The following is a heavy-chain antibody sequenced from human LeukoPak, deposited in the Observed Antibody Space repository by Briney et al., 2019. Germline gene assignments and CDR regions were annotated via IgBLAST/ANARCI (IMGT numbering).Heavy chain of an antibody. CDR1: GFIFSSHR. V-gene: IGHV3-74*01. CDR3: ARGHFYHMDV. Sequence: GGSLRLSCAASGFIFSSHRMHWVRQAPGKGLVWVSHINTDGRYTTYADSVRGRFTFSRDNAKNMLFLQMNGLRVEDTAVYFCARGHFYHMDVWGQGTTVTVSS. CDR2: INTDGRYT. J-gene: IGHJ6*02.